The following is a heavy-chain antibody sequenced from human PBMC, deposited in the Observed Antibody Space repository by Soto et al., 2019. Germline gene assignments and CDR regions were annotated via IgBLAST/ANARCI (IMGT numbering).Heavy chain of an antibody. J-gene: IGHJ4*02. V-gene: IGHV3-11*05. CDR3: ARDRGAVTGQYFDY. Sequence: PGGSLRLSCAASGFTFSAVYMSWIRQAPNKGLEYISYISSRGTSANYADSVKGRFTISRDNAKNSLYLQMNSLRAEDTAVYYCARDRGAVTGQYFDYWGQGALVTVSS. CDR1: GFTFSAVY. D-gene: IGHD6-19*01. CDR2: ISSRGTSA.